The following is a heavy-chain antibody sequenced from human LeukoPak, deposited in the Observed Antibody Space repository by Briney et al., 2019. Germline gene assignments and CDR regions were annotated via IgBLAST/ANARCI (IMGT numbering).Heavy chain of an antibody. V-gene: IGHV5-51*01. CDR2: IFPGDSDT. Sequence: GESLKISCKASGYIFANYWIGWVRQMPGKGLEWMGIIFPGDSDTRYSPSFQGQVTISVDKSINTAYLQWRSLTASDTAMYYCASRPFETTVVPWDFYWGQGTQVTVSS. D-gene: IGHD4-23*01. CDR3: ASRPFETTVVPWDFY. CDR1: GYIFANYW. J-gene: IGHJ4*02.